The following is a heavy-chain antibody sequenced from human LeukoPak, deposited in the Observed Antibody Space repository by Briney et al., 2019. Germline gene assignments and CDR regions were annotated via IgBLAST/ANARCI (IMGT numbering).Heavy chain of an antibody. V-gene: IGHV3-53*01. D-gene: IGHD6-13*01. J-gene: IGHJ6*02. CDR2: IYSGGST. CDR1: GFTVSSNY. CDR3: AGQLESSSWGYYYGMDV. Sequence: GGSLRLSCAASGFTVSSNYMSWVRQAPGKGLEWVSVIYSGGSTYYADSVKGRFTISRDNSENTLYLQMNSLRAEDTAVYYCAGQLESSSWGYYYGMDVWGQGTTVTVSS.